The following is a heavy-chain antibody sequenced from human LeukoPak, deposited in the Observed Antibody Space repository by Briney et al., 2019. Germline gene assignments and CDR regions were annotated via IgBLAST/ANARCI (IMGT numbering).Heavy chain of an antibody. J-gene: IGHJ2*01. CDR2: IIPILGIA. CDR3: ARIYGGTNWYFDL. Sequence: SVKVSCKASGGTFSSYAISWVRQAPGQGLEWLGRIIPILGIANYAQKFQGRVTITADKSTSTAYMELSSLRSEDTAVYYCARIYGGTNWYFDLWGRGTLVTVSS. V-gene: IGHV1-69*04. D-gene: IGHD4-23*01. CDR1: GGTFSSYA.